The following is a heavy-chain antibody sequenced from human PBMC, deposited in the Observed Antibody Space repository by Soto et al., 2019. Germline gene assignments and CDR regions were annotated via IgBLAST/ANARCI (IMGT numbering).Heavy chain of an antibody. CDR2: INSDASST. V-gene: IGHV3-74*01. J-gene: IGHJ3*02. Sequence: PGGSLRLSCAASGFTFNIYWMHWVRQAPGKGLVWVSRINSDASSTNYADSVKGRFTISRDNAKNTLYLQMNSLRAEDTAVYYCAKNQRKGYYYDSSGYYPIEDAFDIWGQGTMVTVSS. CDR1: GFTFNIYW. CDR3: AKNQRKGYYYDSSGYYPIEDAFDI. D-gene: IGHD3-22*01.